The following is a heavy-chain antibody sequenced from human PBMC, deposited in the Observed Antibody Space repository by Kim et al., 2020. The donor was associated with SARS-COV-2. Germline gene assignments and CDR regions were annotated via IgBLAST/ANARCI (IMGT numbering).Heavy chain of an antibody. V-gene: IGHV4-38-2*02. J-gene: IGHJ4*02. CDR2: AYHSGSA. Sequence: SETLSLTCTVSGYSISDGYYWGWIRQPPGKGLEWIWSAYHSGSAYYNPSLKSRATISLDTSKNQFSLKLTSVTAADTAVYYCAREVTSRGPDDDYWGQGTLVIVSS. CDR3: AREVTSRGPDDDY. D-gene: IGHD2-2*01. CDR1: GYSISDGYY.